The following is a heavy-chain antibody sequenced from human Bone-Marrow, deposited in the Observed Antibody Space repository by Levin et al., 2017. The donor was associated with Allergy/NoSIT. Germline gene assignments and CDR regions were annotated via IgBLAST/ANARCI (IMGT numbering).Heavy chain of an antibody. CDR1: GFTFSNYA. Sequence: GESLKISCAVSGFTFSNYAMSWVRQAPGRGLDWVSGISATGLTTYYADSVKGRFTVSRDNSKNILYLQMNSLSADDTALYYCAKDLTELTVAGTGGYFDKWGQGTLVTVSS. CDR2: ISATGLTT. V-gene: IGHV3-23*01. CDR3: AKDLTELTVAGTGGYFDK. J-gene: IGHJ4*02. D-gene: IGHD6-19*01.